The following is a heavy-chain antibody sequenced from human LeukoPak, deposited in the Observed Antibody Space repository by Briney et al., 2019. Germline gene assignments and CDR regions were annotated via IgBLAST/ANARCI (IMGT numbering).Heavy chain of an antibody. J-gene: IGHJ4*02. CDR3: ATGYSSGWSPFNLIDY. D-gene: IGHD6-19*01. Sequence: GASVTVSCTASGYTFTCYYMHWVRQAPGQGLEWMGWINPNSGGTNYAQKFQGRVTMTRDTSISTAYMELSRLRSDDTAVYYCATGYSSGWSPFNLIDYWGQGTLVTVSS. CDR2: INPNSGGT. CDR1: GYTFTCYY. V-gene: IGHV1-2*02.